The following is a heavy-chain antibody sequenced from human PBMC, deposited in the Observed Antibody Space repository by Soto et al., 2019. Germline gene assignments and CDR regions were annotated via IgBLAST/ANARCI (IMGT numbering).Heavy chain of an antibody. J-gene: IGHJ6*02. CDR1: GGTFRSYA. V-gene: IGHV1-69*11. CDR3: ARAVVITAAVYEYYGMDV. D-gene: IGHD6-13*01. Sequence: QAQLVQSGAAVKMPGSSVKVSCKASGGTFRSYAMNWVRQGPGQGLEWMGRIIPMLGTPNYAQKFQGRVKITADESSRTAYMELSSLRSDDTAVYYCARAVVITAAVYEYYGMDVWGQGTTVTVSS. CDR2: IIPMLGTP.